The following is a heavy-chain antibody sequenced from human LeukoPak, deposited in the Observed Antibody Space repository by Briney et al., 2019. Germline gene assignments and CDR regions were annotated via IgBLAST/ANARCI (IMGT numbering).Heavy chain of an antibody. D-gene: IGHD3-3*02. CDR2: IYYTGST. J-gene: IGHJ4*02. V-gene: IGHV4-59*08. Sequence: SETLSLTCTVSGGSMSNYYGSWIRQPPGKGLEWIAYIYYTGSTYYDPSLKSRVTMSVDTSKNQFSLSLSSVTAADTAVYYCARHISGAATLDWGQGTLVTVSS. CDR3: ARHISGAATLD. CDR1: GGSMSNYY.